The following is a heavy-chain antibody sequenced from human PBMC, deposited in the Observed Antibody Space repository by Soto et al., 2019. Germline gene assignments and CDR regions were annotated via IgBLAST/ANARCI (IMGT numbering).Heavy chain of an antibody. Sequence: QVQLVQSGAEVKKPGASVKVSCTASGYPFTSYDINWVRQDTGQGLEWMGWMKTNSGNTGSAQKFQGRVTMTRNTSISTAYTETSSLISEDTAVYYCARGIGSGGGYDAFDIWGQGTMVTVSS. CDR1: GYPFTSYD. D-gene: IGHD2-15*01. CDR2: MKTNSGNT. V-gene: IGHV1-8*01. J-gene: IGHJ3*02. CDR3: ARGIGSGGGYDAFDI.